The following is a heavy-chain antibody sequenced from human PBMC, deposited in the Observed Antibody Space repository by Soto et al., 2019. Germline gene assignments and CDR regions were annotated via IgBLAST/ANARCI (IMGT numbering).Heavy chain of an antibody. CDR1: GFTFSSYA. CDR2: MSYDGSNT. D-gene: IGHD2-15*01. CDR3: ARFKGCSGGSCYPYFDY. J-gene: IGHJ4*02. V-gene: IGHV3-30-3*01. Sequence: QVQLVESGGGVVQPGRSLRLSCAASGFTFSSYAMHWVRQAPGKGLAGVAVMSYDGSNTYYADSVKGRFTISRDNSKNTLYLQMNSLRAEDTAVYYCARFKGCSGGSCYPYFDYWGQGTLVTVSS.